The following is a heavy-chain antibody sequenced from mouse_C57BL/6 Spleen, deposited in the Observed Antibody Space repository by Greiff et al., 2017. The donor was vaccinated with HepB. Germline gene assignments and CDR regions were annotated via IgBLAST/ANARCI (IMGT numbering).Heavy chain of an antibody. D-gene: IGHD1-1*01. CDR2: IYPRSGNT. V-gene: IGHV1-81*01. CDR3: APAYYGSSYGYFDV. J-gene: IGHJ1*03. Sequence: QVQLQQSGAELARPGASVKLSCKASGYTFTSYGISWVKQRTGQGLEWIGEIYPRSGNTYYNEKFKGKATLTADKSSSTAYMELRSLTSEDSAVYFCAPAYYGSSYGYFDVWGTGTTVTVSS. CDR1: GYTFTSYG.